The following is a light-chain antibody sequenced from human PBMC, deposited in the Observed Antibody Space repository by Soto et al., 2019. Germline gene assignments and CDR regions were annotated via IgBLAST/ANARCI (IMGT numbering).Light chain of an antibody. J-gene: IGKJ1*01. CDR2: KAS. CDR3: QQYNSYGT. V-gene: IGKV1-5*03. Sequence: DIQMTQSPSTLSASVGDRVTITCRASQSISSWLAWYQQKPGKAPKLLIYKASSLESGVPSRFSGSGSGTEFTLTLSILQPDDFATYYCQQYNSYGTFGQGTKVDIK. CDR1: QSISSW.